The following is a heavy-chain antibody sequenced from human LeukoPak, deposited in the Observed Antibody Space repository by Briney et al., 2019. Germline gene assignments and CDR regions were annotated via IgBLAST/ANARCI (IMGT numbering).Heavy chain of an antibody. D-gene: IGHD4-23*01. J-gene: IGHJ4*02. CDR3: ARGARKGDDYGGFFDY. CDR2: ISGSGGST. Sequence: GGSLRLSCAASGFTFSSYAMSWVRQAPGKGLEWVSAISGSGGSTYYADSVKGRFTISRDNSKNTLYLQMNSLRPQDTAVYYCARGARKGDDYGGFFDYWGQGTLVTVSS. CDR1: GFTFSSYA. V-gene: IGHV3-23*01.